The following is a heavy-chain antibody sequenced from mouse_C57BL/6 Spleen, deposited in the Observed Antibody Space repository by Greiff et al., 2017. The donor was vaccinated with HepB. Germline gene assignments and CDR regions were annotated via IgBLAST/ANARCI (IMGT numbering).Heavy chain of an antibody. Sequence: LVESGAELMKPGASVKLSCKATGYTFTGYWIEWVKQRPGHGLEWIGEILPGSGSTNYNEKFQGKATFTADTSSNTAYMQLSSLTTEDSAIYYCALITTVERAYYYAMDYWGQGTSVTVSS. J-gene: IGHJ4*01. CDR2: ILPGSGST. D-gene: IGHD1-1*01. CDR3: ALITTVERAYYYAMDY. CDR1: GYTFTGYW. V-gene: IGHV1-9*01.